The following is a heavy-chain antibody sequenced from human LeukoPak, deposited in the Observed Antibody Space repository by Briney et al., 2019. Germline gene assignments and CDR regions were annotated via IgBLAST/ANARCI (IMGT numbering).Heavy chain of an antibody. CDR3: ARGVWYCSSTSCYRGPYFQH. V-gene: IGHV4-59*01. J-gene: IGHJ1*01. D-gene: IGHD2-2*02. CDR1: GGSISSYY. Sequence: PSETLSLTCTVSGGSISSYYWSWIPQPPAKALVCIEYLYYIGSTNYDPSLKSRVNISVDTSKNQFSLKLSSVTAADTAVYYCARGVWYCSSTSCYRGPYFQHWGQGTLVTVSS. CDR2: LYYIGST.